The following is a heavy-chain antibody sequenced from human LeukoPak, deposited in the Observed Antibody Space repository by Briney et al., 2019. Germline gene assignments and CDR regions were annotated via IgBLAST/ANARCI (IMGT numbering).Heavy chain of an antibody. Sequence: SETLSLTRAVYGGSFSGYYWSWIRQPPGKGLEWIGEINHSGSTNYNPSLKSRVTISVDTSKNQFSLKLSSVTAADTAVYYCAREGFGELSYLDYWGQGTLVTVSS. CDR3: AREGFGELSYLDY. CDR1: GGSFSGYY. V-gene: IGHV4-34*01. D-gene: IGHD3-10*01. CDR2: INHSGST. J-gene: IGHJ4*02.